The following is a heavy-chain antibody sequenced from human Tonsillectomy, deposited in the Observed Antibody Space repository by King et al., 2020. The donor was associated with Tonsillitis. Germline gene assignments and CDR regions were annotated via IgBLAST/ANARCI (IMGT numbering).Heavy chain of an antibody. CDR3: AGEPGLRNGMDV. CDR1: EFIVSRNY. D-gene: IGHD4-17*01. J-gene: IGHJ6*02. Sequence: VQLVESGGGLIQPGGSLRLSCAASEFIVSRNYMSWVRQAPGKGLEGVSVIYSDGSTYYAGHVKDRSTISKENSKNTLYLQMNSLRAEDTAVYYCAGEPGLRNGMDVWGQGTTVTVCS. V-gene: IGHV3-53*01. CDR2: IYSDGST.